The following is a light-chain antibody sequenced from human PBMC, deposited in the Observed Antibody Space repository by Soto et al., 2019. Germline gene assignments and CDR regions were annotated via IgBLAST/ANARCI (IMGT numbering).Light chain of an antibody. Sequence: DVHMTQSPSTLSASVVDRVTITCRASEIIATWLAWYQQKPGQAPKLLIYDASRLESGVPSRFSGGGSGTEFTLTISGLQPEDFATYYCHQYNSYFGPGTTLEI. V-gene: IGKV1-5*01. CDR3: HQYNSY. J-gene: IGKJ2*01. CDR2: DAS. CDR1: EIIATW.